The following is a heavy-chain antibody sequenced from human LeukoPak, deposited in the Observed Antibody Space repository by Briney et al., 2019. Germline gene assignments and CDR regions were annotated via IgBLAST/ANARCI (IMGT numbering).Heavy chain of an antibody. Sequence: KTGGSLRLSCAASGFTFTDYYMSWISQAPGKGLEWVSYLSTSTTFINYADSVRGRFTISRDNAKNSLYLQMNSLRAEDTAVYYCARSPDVVETWFDLWGQGTLVTVSS. CDR1: GFTFTDYY. V-gene: IGHV3-11*03. J-gene: IGHJ5*02. D-gene: IGHD2-21*01. CDR2: LSTSTTFI. CDR3: ARSPDVVETWFDL.